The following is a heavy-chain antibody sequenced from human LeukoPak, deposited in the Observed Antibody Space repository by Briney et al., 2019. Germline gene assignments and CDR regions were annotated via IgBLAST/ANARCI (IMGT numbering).Heavy chain of an antibody. CDR3: AKGRDIVVVPAAPSYYGMDV. CDR1: GFTFVSYA. CDR2: ISGGGGTT. Sequence: GGSLRLSCAASGFTFVSYAMNWVRQAPGKGLEWVSAISGGGGTTYYADSVKGRFTISRDNSKNTLYLQMNSLRAEDTAVYYCAKGRDIVVVPAAPSYYGMDVWGQGTTVTVSS. J-gene: IGHJ6*02. V-gene: IGHV3-23*01. D-gene: IGHD2-2*01.